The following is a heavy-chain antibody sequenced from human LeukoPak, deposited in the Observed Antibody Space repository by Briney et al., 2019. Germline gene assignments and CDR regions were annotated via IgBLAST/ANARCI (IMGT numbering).Heavy chain of an antibody. J-gene: IGHJ4*02. D-gene: IGHD3-9*01. CDR3: ATDIDPLPFDY. CDR2: ISYDGSNK. CDR1: GFTFSSYG. V-gene: IGHV3-30*03. Sequence: GGSLRLSCAASGFTFSSYGMHWVRQAPGKGLEWVAVISYDGSNKYYADSVKGRFTISRDNSKNTLYLQMNSLRAEDTAVYYRATDIDPLPFDYWGQGTLVTVSS.